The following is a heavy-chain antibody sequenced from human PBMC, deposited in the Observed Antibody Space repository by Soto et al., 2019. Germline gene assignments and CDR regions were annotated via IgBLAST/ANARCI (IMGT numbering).Heavy chain of an antibody. CDR2: ISYDADNK. D-gene: IGHD6-19*01. V-gene: IGHV3-30-3*01. CDR1: GFSFSAHA. J-gene: IGHJ4*02. CDR3: ARDFVAHPVAAVRFDY. Sequence: PGGPLRFSCVASGFSFSAHALHWVRQAPGKGLEWVSLISYDADNKSYAESVKGRFTISRDNSKNTVYLQMDRLRVEDTALYYCARDFVAHPVAAVRFDYSGQGALVTVSS.